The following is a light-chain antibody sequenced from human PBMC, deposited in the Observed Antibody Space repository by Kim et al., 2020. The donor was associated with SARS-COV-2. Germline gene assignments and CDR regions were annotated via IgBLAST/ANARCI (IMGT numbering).Light chain of an antibody. CDR3: ETWDGNLRV. Sequence: QPVLTQSSSASASLGSSVKLTCTLSSGHSSYIIAWHQQQPGKAPRYLMKLEGSGSYNKGSGVPDRFSGSSSGADRYLTISNLQSEDEADYYCETWDGNLRVFGGGTQLTVL. V-gene: IGLV4-60*03. CDR1: SGHSSYI. J-gene: IGLJ3*02. CDR2: LEGSGSY.